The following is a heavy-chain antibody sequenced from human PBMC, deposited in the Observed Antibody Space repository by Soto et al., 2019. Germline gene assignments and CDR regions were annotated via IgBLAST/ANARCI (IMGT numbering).Heavy chain of an antibody. V-gene: IGHV4-39*01. CDR2: IYYSGST. CDR1: GGSISSSSYY. D-gene: IGHD3-3*01. Sequence: PSETLSLTCTVSGGSISSSSYYWGWIRQPPGKGLEWIGSIYYSGSTYYNPSLKSRVTISVDTSKNQFSLKLSSVTAADTAVYYCARGYYDFWSGSQPFDYWGQGTLVTVSS. J-gene: IGHJ4*02. CDR3: ARGYYDFWSGSQPFDY.